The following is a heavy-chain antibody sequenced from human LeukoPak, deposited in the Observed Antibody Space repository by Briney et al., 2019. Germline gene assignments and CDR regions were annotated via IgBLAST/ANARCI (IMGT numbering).Heavy chain of an antibody. CDR2: IYPGDSDT. CDR1: GYSFTSYW. J-gene: IGHJ3*02. V-gene: IGHV5-51*01. D-gene: IGHD3-10*01. CDR3: AXXXXXXXWFGELSPYAFDI. Sequence: GESLKISCNGSGYSFTSYWIGWVRQMPGKGLEWMGIIYPGDSDTRYSPSFQGQVTISADKSISTAYLQWSSLKASDTAMYYCAXXXXXXXWFGELSPYAFDIWGQGTMVTVSS.